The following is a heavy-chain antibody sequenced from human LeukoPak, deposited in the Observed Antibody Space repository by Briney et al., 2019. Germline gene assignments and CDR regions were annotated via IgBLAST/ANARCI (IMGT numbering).Heavy chain of an antibody. CDR3: ARDVLLITGTFYYYYYGMDV. Sequence: GGSLRLSCAASGFTFSSYWMSWVRQAPGKGLEWVANIKQDGSEKYYVDSVKGQFTISRDNAKNSLYLQMNSLRAEDTAVYYCARDVLLITGTFYYYYYGMDVWGQGTTVTVSS. D-gene: IGHD1-7*01. CDR1: GFTFSSYW. CDR2: IKQDGSEK. J-gene: IGHJ6*02. V-gene: IGHV3-7*01.